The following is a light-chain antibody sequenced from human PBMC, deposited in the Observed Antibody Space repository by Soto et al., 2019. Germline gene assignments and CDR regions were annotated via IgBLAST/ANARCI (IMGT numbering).Light chain of an antibody. J-gene: IGKJ1*01. CDR1: QSVSSSY. V-gene: IGKV3-20*01. CDR2: GAS. CDR3: QQYGSSPRT. Sequence: EIVLTQSPGTLSLSPGERATLSCRASQSVSSSYLAWYQQKPGQAPKLLIYGASIRATGIPDRFSGSGSGTDFPLTISRLEPEDFAVYYCQQYGSSPRTFGQGTKVDIK.